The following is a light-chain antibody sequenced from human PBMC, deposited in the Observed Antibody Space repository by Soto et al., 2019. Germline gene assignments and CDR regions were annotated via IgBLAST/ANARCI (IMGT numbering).Light chain of an antibody. CDR2: AAS. Sequence: DVQMTQSPSSLSASVEDRVTITCRASQSISSYLNWYQQKPGKAPKLLIYAASSLQSGVPSRFSGSGSGKDFTLTISSLQPEDFATYYCQQSYSTPYTFGQGTRLEIK. CDR3: QQSYSTPYT. CDR1: QSISSY. J-gene: IGKJ5*01. V-gene: IGKV1-39*01.